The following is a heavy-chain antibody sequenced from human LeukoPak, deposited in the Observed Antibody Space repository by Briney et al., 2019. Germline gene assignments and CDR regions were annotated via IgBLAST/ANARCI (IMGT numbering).Heavy chain of an antibody. V-gene: IGHV1-2*02. D-gene: IGHD3-3*01. Sequence: AAPKVSCKASVDTFIGSYLHLVRHAPGQGLEWMGWINPNSDGTNYAQKFQGSVTMTRDTSISTAYMELSRLRSDDTAVYYWARGASITIFGGDPNYFDPWGQGTLVSVSS. CDR3: ARGASITIFGGDPNYFDP. J-gene: IGHJ5*02. CDR2: INPNSDGT. CDR1: VDTFIGSY.